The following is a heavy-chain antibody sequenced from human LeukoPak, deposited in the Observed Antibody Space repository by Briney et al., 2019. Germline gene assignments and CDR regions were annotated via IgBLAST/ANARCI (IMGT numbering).Heavy chain of an antibody. V-gene: IGHV3-11*04. J-gene: IGHJ4*02. D-gene: IGHD3-3*02. CDR2: ISNIGSTT. Sequence: GGSLRLSCVASGLTLSNYYMSWIRQAPGKGLEWVSYISNIGSTTHHADSVKGRFAISRDNAKNSLYLQMNSLRAEDTAVYYCASDISNKGFDYWGQGTLVTVSS. CDR1: GLTLSNYY. CDR3: ASDISNKGFDY.